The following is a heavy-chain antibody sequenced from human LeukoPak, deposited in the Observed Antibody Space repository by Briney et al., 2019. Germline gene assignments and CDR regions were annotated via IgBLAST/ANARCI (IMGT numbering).Heavy chain of an antibody. V-gene: IGHV1-69*13. CDR1: GGTFSSYA. J-gene: IGHJ4*02. CDR2: IIPIFGTA. Sequence: SVKVSCKASGGTFSSYAISWVRQAPGQGLEWMGGIIPIFGTANYAQKFQGRVTITADESTSTAYMELSSLRSEDTAVYYCARAKYYYGSWSYAYFDYWGQGTLVTVSS. D-gene: IGHD3-10*01. CDR3: ARAKYYYGSWSYAYFDY.